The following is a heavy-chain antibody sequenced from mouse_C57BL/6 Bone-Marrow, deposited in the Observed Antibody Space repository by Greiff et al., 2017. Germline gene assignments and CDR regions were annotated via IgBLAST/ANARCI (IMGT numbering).Heavy chain of an antibody. CDR3: ARGGSSPFAY. J-gene: IGHJ3*01. D-gene: IGHD1-1*01. Sequence: EVQLQQSGAELVKPGASVKLSCTASGFTFKAYYMHWVKQRTEQGLAWIGRIDPEDGDTKYAPKFPGKATITADTSSNKAYMQRSSLTSEDTAVYYCARGGSSPFAYWGQGTLVTVAA. V-gene: IGHV14-2*01. CDR1: GFTFKAYY. CDR2: IDPEDGDT.